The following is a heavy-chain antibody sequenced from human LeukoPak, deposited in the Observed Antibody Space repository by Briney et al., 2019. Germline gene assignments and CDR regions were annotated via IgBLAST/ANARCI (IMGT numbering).Heavy chain of an antibody. Sequence: SVKVSCKASGGTFSSFAISWVRQAPGQGLEWMGGIIPIFGTANYAQKFQGRVTITADESTSTAYMELSSLRSEDTAVYYCAREGCSSTSCSPGWFDPWGQGTLVTVSS. J-gene: IGHJ5*02. V-gene: IGHV1-69*13. D-gene: IGHD2-2*01. CDR1: GGTFSSFA. CDR3: AREGCSSTSCSPGWFDP. CDR2: IIPIFGTA.